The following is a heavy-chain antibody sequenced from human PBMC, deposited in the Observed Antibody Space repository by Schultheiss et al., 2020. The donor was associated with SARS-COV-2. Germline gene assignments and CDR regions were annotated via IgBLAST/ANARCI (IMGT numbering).Heavy chain of an antibody. D-gene: IGHD6-6*01. CDR2: IYYSGST. J-gene: IGHJ6*03. CDR3: VNSSPYYYYYYYMDV. Sequence: SETLSLTCTVSGGSISSYYWSWIRQPPGKGLEWIGYIYYSGSTNYNPSLKSRVTISVDTSKNQFSLKLSSVTAADTAVYYCVNSSPYYYYYYYMDVWGKGTTVTVSS. V-gene: IGHV4-59*01. CDR1: GGSISSYY.